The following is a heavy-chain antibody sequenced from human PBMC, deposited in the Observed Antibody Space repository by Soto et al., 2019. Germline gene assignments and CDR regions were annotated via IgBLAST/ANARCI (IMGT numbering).Heavy chain of an antibody. CDR1: GFTFIIYA. J-gene: IGHJ4*02. V-gene: IGHV3-23*01. Sequence: GSLRLSCAASGFTFIIYAISWIRLSPGKGLEWVSVISGGGHNTYYTPSARGRFTISRDNAENSVYLEMESLRDEDTALYYCARDVDADFRTDFDYWGRGTLVTVSS. CDR2: ISGGGHNT. CDR3: ARDVDADFRTDFDY. D-gene: IGHD4-17*01.